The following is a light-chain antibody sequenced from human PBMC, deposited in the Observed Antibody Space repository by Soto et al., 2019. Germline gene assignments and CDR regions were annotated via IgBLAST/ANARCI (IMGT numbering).Light chain of an antibody. Sequence: QSALTQPASVSGSTRQSITISCTGTSSEIGASNYVSWYQQHPGQAPKLMISDVNNRPSGISDRFSGSKSGNTASLTISGLQAEDEADYYCYSWNSNSDTHYVFGTGTKVTVL. V-gene: IGLV2-14*03. CDR3: YSWNSNSDTHYV. J-gene: IGLJ1*01. CDR2: DVN. CDR1: SSEIGASNY.